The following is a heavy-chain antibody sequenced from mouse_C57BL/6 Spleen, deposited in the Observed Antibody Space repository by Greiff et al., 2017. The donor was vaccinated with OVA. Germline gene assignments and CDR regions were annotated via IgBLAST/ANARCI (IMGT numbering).Heavy chain of an antibody. V-gene: IGHV1-26*01. CDR1: GYTFTDYY. J-gene: IGHJ2*01. CDR3: AKGYYGNWGY. CDR2: INPNNGGT. Sequence: VQLQQSGPELVKPGASVKISCKASGYTFTDYYMNWVKQSHGKSLEWIGDINPNNGGTSYNQKFKGKATLTVDKSSSTAYMELRSLTSEDSAVYYCAKGYYGNWGYWGQGTTLTVSS. D-gene: IGHD2-1*01.